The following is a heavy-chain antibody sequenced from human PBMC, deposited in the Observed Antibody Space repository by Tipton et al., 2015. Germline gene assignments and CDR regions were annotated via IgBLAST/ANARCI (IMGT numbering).Heavy chain of an antibody. CDR2: IYYSGST. V-gene: IGHV4-61*05. Sequence: TLSLTCSVSGGSISSSSFYWGWIRQTPGKGLAWIGYIYYSGSTNYNPSLKSRLTISVDTSKNQFSLKLSSVTAADTAVYFCARDGRYDILTGHSHQYGMDVWGQGTTVTVSS. CDR1: GGSISSSSFY. CDR3: ARDGRYDILTGHSHQYGMDV. D-gene: IGHD3-9*01. J-gene: IGHJ6*02.